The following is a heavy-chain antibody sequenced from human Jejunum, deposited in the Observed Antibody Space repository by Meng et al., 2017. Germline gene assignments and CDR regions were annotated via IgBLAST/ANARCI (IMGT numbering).Heavy chain of an antibody. V-gene: IGHV4-30-4*01. Sequence: QLQLQEWGPGLGRPSQPRSPPVPVSGGSISRGNYTWSWIRQPPGKGLEWIGYISFSGKTSYNPSFKSRVTISLDTSKNHFSLTLTSVTVADTAGYYCARGGNGGRLGDNWFDPWGQGTLVTVSS. D-gene: IGHD2-8*01. CDR1: GGSISRGNYT. CDR3: ARGGNGGRLGDNWFDP. J-gene: IGHJ5*02. CDR2: ISFSGKT.